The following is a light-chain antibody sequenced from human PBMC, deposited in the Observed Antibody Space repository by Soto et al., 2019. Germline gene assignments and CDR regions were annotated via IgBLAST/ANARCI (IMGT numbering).Light chain of an antibody. Sequence: DIQMTQSPSSLSASVGDRVTITCQANEDIRNSLHWYQQKPGKAPNLQFYDASNVETGVPSRFSGSGSGTDFTLTISSLQPEDVAPYYCQQYGDLPVTVGPGTKVDIK. V-gene: IGKV1-33*01. CDR1: EDIRNS. CDR2: DAS. J-gene: IGKJ3*01. CDR3: QQYGDLPVT.